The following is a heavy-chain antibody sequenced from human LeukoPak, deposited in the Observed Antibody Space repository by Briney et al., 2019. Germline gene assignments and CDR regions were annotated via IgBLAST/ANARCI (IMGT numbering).Heavy chain of an antibody. Sequence: GGSLRLSCAASGFTFSSYGMHWVRQAPGKGLEWVAFIRYDGSNKYYADSVKGRFTISRDNSKNTLYLQMNSLRAEDTAVYYCAKDGNYYDSSGTQMDYWGQGTLVTVSS. CDR3: AKDGNYYDSSGTQMDY. D-gene: IGHD3-22*01. V-gene: IGHV3-30*02. CDR1: GFTFSSYG. J-gene: IGHJ4*02. CDR2: IRYDGSNK.